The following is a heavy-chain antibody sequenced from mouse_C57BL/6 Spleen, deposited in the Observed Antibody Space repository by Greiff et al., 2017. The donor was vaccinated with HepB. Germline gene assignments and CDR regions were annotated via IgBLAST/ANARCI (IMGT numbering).Heavy chain of an antibody. V-gene: IGHV5-6*01. CDR2: ISSGGSYT. CDR3: ARHDDGPFAY. Sequence: EVQRVESGGDLVKPGGSLKLSCAASGFTFSSYGMSWVRQTPDKRLEWVATISSGGSYTYYPDSVKGRFTISRDNAKNTLYLQMSSLKSEDTAMYYCARHDDGPFAYWGQGTLVTVSA. CDR1: GFTFSSYG. J-gene: IGHJ3*01. D-gene: IGHD2-3*01.